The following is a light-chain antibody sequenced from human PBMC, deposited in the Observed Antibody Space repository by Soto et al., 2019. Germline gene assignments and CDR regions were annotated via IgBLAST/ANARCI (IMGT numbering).Light chain of an antibody. Sequence: VMTQSPATLSVSPVERDTLSCRASQSVSNHLAWYQQKPGQAPRLLIYGASNRATGIPDRFSGSGSGTDFTLTISRLEPEDFAVYYCQQYDSSPRTFGQGTKVDI. CDR3: QQYDSSPRT. CDR1: QSVSNH. CDR2: GAS. V-gene: IGKV3-20*01. J-gene: IGKJ1*01.